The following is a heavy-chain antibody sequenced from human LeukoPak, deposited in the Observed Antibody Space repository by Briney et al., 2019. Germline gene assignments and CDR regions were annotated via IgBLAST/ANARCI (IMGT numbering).Heavy chain of an antibody. J-gene: IGHJ4*02. V-gene: IGHV1-2*02. CDR3: ARNIGVGPNGDS. D-gene: IGHD6-19*01. Sequence: ASVKVSCKASGYSFTAYYMHWVRQAPGEGLEWMGLINPQSGGTNYAQKFQGRVTMTRDTSITTAYMELSRLTSDDTALYYCARNIGVGPNGDSWGQGTLVTVSS. CDR1: GYSFTAYY. CDR2: INPQSGGT.